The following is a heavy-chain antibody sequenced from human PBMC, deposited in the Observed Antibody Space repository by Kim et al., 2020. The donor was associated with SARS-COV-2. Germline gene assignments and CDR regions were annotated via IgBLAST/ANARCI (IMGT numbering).Heavy chain of an antibody. CDR1: GGSISSGGYY. D-gene: IGHD3-10*01. V-gene: IGHV4-31*03. CDR3: AREGSYYGSSENWFDP. CDR2: IYYSGST. Sequence: SETLSLTCTVSGGSISSGGYYWSWIRQHPGKGLEWIGYIYYSGSTYYNPSLKSRVTISVDTSKNQFSLKLSSVTAADTAVYYCAREGSYYGSSENWFDPWGQGTLVTVAS. J-gene: IGHJ5*02.